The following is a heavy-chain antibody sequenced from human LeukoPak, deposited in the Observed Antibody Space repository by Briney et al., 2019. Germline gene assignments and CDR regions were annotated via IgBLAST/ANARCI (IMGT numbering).Heavy chain of an antibody. D-gene: IGHD4-17*01. V-gene: IGHV3-64D*06. Sequence: PGGSLRLSCSASGFTFSSYAMHWVRQAPGKGLEYVSAISSNGGSTYYADSVKGRFTISRDNSKNTLYLQMSSLRAEDTAVYYCVINIDYDYYYYGMDVWGKGTTVTVSS. CDR2: ISSNGGST. CDR1: GFTFSSYA. CDR3: VINIDYDYYYYGMDV. J-gene: IGHJ6*04.